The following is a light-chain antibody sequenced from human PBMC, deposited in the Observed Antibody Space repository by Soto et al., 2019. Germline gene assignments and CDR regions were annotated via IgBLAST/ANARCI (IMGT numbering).Light chain of an antibody. J-gene: IGLJ2*01. CDR3: SSYTSSSTLL. CDR1: SNDIGGYNY. V-gene: IGLV2-14*01. CDR2: DVS. Sequence: ALTQPASVSGSPGQSITFSCTGTSNDIGGYNYVSWYQQHPGKAPKLMIFDVSNRPSGVSYRFSGSKSGNTASLTISGLQAEDEADYYCSSYTSSSTLLFGGGTKLTV.